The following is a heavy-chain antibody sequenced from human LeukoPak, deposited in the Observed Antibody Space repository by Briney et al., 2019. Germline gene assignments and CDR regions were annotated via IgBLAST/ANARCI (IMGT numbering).Heavy chain of an antibody. Sequence: GESLKISCKASGYSFTSYWLGWVRQMPGKGLEWMGIIYPGDSDTRYSPSFQGQVTISADKSISTAYLQWSSLKASDTAMYYCARLGAGVEMATIGFDYWGQGTLVTVSS. D-gene: IGHD5-24*01. CDR2: IYPGDSDT. CDR1: GYSFTSYW. J-gene: IGHJ4*02. CDR3: ARLGAGVEMATIGFDY. V-gene: IGHV5-51*01.